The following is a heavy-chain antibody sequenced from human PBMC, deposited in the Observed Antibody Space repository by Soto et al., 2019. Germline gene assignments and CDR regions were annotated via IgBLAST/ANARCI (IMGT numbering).Heavy chain of an antibody. CDR1: GYTLTELS. CDR2: FDPEDGET. Sequence: ASVKVSCKVSGYTLTELSMHWVRQAPGKGLEWMGGFDPEDGETIYAQKFQGRVTMTEDTSTDTAYMELSSLRSEDTAVYYCATDIVVVPAARDGTIAPWGQGTLVTVSS. CDR3: ATDIVVVPAARDGTIAP. J-gene: IGHJ5*02. V-gene: IGHV1-24*01. D-gene: IGHD2-2*01.